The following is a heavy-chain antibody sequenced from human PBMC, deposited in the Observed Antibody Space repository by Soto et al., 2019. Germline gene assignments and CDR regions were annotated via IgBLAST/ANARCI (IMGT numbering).Heavy chain of an antibody. J-gene: IGHJ6*02. V-gene: IGHV5-51*01. CDR3: AINWNDGGPKGMNYYYYYGMDV. Sequence: GESLKISCKGSGYSFTSYWIGWVRQMPGKGLEWMGIIYPGDSDTRYSPSFQGQVTISADKSISTAYLQWSSLKASDTAMYYCAINWNDGGPKGMNYYYYYGMDVWGQGTTVTVSS. CDR1: GYSFTSYW. CDR2: IYPGDSDT. D-gene: IGHD1-20*01.